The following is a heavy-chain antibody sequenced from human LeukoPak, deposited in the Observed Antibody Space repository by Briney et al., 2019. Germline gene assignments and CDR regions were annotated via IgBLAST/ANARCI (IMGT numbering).Heavy chain of an antibody. CDR1: GASVSSGDYH. Sequence: PSETLSLTCTVSGASVSSGDYHWSWVRQAPGKGLEWIGHNGDPSCNPSLKSRVVISIDTSRNQFSLRLNSVTAADTATYFCMTYYVNGGGRGHWGPGALVTVSS. D-gene: IGHD3-16*01. V-gene: IGHV4-61*08. CDR2: HNGDP. J-gene: IGHJ4*02. CDR3: MTYYVNGGGRGH.